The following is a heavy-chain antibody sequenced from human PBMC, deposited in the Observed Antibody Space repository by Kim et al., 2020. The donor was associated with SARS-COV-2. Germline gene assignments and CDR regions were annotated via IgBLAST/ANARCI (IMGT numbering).Heavy chain of an antibody. D-gene: IGHD1-20*01. CDR1: GFTVSSNY. Sequence: GGSLRLSCAASGFTVSSNYMSWVRQAPGKGLEWVSVIYSGGSTYYADSVKGRFTISRDNSKNTLYLQMNSLRAEDTAVYYCATITGKESGYFDYWGQGTLVTVSS. CDR2: IYSGGST. CDR3: ATITGKESGYFDY. J-gene: IGHJ4*02. V-gene: IGHV3-53*01.